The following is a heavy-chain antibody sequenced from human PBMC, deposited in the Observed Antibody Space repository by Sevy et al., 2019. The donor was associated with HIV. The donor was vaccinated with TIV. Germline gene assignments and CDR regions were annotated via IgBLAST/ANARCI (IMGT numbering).Heavy chain of an antibody. CDR1: GFTFSSYA. J-gene: IGHJ4*02. Sequence: GGSLRLSCVASGFTFSSYAMSWVRQAPGKGLEWVSAISGSGGSTYYADSVKGRFTISRDNSKNTLYLQMNSLRAEDTAVYYCAKGTVAATPHFLDYWGQGTLVTVSS. V-gene: IGHV3-23*01. CDR3: AKGTVAATPHFLDY. CDR2: ISGSGGST. D-gene: IGHD2-15*01.